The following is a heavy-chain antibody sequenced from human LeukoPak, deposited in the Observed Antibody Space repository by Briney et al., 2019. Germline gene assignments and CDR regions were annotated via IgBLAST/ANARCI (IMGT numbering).Heavy chain of an antibody. CDR1: GYTFTGYY. J-gene: IGHJ4*02. CDR2: INPNSGGT. CDR3: ASELSNREDFDY. Sequence: ASVKVSCKASGYTFTGYYVHWVRQAPGQGLEWMGRINPNSGGTNYAQKFQGRVTMTRDTSISTAYMELSRLRSDDTAVYYCASELSNREDFDYWGQGTLVTVSS. D-gene: IGHD1-26*01. V-gene: IGHV1-2*02.